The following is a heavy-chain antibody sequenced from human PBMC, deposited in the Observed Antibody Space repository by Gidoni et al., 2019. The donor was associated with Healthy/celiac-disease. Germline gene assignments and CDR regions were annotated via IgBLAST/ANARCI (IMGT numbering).Heavy chain of an antibody. CDR3: ASSYGDYYYYYGMDV. CDR2: INAGNGNT. Sequence: QVQRVQSGAEVKKPGASVKVSCKASGYTFTSYAMHWVRQAPGQRLEWMGWINAGNGNTKYSQKFQGRVTITRDTSASTAYMELSSLRSEDTAVYYCASSYGDYYYYYGMDVWGQGTTVTVSS. D-gene: IGHD4-17*01. CDR1: GYTFTSYA. V-gene: IGHV1-3*01. J-gene: IGHJ6*02.